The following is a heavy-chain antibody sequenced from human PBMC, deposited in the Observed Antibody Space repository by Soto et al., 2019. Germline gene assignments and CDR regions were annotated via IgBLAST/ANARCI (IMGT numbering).Heavy chain of an antibody. CDR3: ERDVEFPGYYGSGSYYRGWFDP. J-gene: IGHJ5*02. CDR2: ISAYNGNT. V-gene: IGHV1-18*01. Sequence: ASVKVSCKASGYTFTSYGISWVRQASGQGLEWMGWISAYNGNTNYAQKLKGRVTMTADKSPSTAYMGLRSLRSDDTAVYYCERDVEFPGYYGSGSYYRGWFDPCGQGTLVTVSS. D-gene: IGHD3-10*01. CDR1: GYTFTSYG.